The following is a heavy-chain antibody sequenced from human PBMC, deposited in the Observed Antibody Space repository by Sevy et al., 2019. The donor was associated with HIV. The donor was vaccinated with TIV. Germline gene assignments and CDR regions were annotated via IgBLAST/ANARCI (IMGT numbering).Heavy chain of an antibody. V-gene: IGHV3-11*01. D-gene: IGHD2-2*01. Sequence: GGSLRLSCAASGFILSDYYMSWIRQAPGKGLERVSYIGSSGNTIYYTDSVKGRFTISRDNSKKLVYLQMNSLRAEDSAVYYCARDRGFCSSTNCDDWDYYGMDVWGQGTTVTVSS. J-gene: IGHJ6*02. CDR2: IGSSGNTI. CDR3: ARDRGFCSSTNCDDWDYYGMDV. CDR1: GFILSDYY.